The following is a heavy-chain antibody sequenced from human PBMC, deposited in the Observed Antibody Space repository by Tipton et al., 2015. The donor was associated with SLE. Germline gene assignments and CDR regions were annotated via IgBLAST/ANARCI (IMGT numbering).Heavy chain of an antibody. V-gene: IGHV4-59*01. CDR1: GGSISSYY. J-gene: IGHJ2*01. CDR2: IYYSGST. D-gene: IGHD5-24*01. Sequence: TLSLTCTVSGGSISSYYWSWIRQPPGKGLEWIGYIYYSGSTNYNPSLKSRVTISVDTSKNQFSLKLSSVTAADTAVYYCARGRGDGYKGYFDLWGRGTLVTVSS. CDR3: ARGRGDGYKGYFDL.